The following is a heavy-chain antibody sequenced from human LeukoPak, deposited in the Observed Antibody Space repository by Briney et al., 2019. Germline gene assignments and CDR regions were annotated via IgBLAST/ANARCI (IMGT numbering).Heavy chain of an antibody. CDR3: VKDPRDTYGTNWFVS. J-gene: IGHJ5*01. V-gene: IGHV3-23*01. D-gene: IGHD2-21*01. CDR1: GFSSGNYA. CDR2: ISGTGGAT. Sequence: GGSLRLSCVASGFSSGNYAMSWVRQAPGKGLQWVSQISGTGGATWYAGFARDRFTISRDNSKKTLYLQMSGPRVEDTAMYYCVKDPRDTYGTNWFVSWGQGTLLIVSS.